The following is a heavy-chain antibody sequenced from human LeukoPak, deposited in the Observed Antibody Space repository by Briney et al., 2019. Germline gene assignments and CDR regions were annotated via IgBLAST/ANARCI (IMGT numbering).Heavy chain of an antibody. Sequence: PGGSLRLSCAASGFTVSSNYMNWVRQAPGKGLEWVSVIYSSGNTYYTDSVKGRFTISRDNSKNTLYLQMNSLRAEDTAVYYCAFYYDSRGDYWGQGTLVTVSS. CDR3: AFYYDSRGDY. CDR2: IYSSGNT. V-gene: IGHV3-53*01. J-gene: IGHJ4*02. CDR1: GFTVSSNY. D-gene: IGHD3-22*01.